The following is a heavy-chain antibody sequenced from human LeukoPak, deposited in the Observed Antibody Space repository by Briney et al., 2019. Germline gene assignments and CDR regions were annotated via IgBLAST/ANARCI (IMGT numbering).Heavy chain of an antibody. J-gene: IGHJ4*02. V-gene: IGHV3-53*01. CDR1: GFTVSSNY. Sequence: GGSLRLSCAASGFTVSSNYMSWVRQAPGKGLEWVSVIYSVGSTYYADSVKGRFTISRDNSKNTLYLQMNSLRAEDTAVYYCARGYSTAMVFDYWGQGTLVSVSS. D-gene: IGHD5-18*01. CDR2: IYSVGST. CDR3: ARGYSTAMVFDY.